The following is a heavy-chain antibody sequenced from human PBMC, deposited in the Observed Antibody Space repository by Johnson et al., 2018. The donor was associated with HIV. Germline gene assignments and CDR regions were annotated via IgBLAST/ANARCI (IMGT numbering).Heavy chain of an antibody. Sequence: VKLVESGGGVVRPGGSLRLSCAASGFTFDDYGMSWVRQAPGKGLEWVSGINWNGDSTAYADSVKGRFTLSRDNAKNSLYVQMNSLRVEDTALYYCARDGGAAYCGGDCYSGAFDIWGQGTMVTVSS. V-gene: IGHV3-20*04. J-gene: IGHJ3*02. CDR1: GFTFDDYG. CDR2: INWNGDST. CDR3: ARDGGAAYCGGDCYSGAFDI. D-gene: IGHD2-21*02.